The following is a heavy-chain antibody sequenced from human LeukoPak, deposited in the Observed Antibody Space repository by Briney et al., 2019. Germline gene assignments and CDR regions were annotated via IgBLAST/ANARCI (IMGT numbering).Heavy chain of an antibody. CDR1: GGSISSYY. Sequence: SETLSLTCTVSGGSISSYYWSWIRQPPGKGLEWIGYIYYSGSTNYNPSLKSRVTISVDTSKNQFSLKLSSVTAADTAVYYCARASIAVAGSLGAFDIWGQGTMVTVSS. CDR3: ARASIAVAGSLGAFDI. D-gene: IGHD6-19*01. V-gene: IGHV4-59*01. CDR2: IYYSGST. J-gene: IGHJ3*02.